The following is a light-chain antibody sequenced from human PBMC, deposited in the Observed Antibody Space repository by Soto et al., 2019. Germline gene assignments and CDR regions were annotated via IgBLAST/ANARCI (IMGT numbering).Light chain of an antibody. V-gene: IGLV1-40*01. CDR1: ASSIAARYD. CDR2: GNN. J-gene: IGLJ3*02. CDR3: QSYDNSLNEWV. Sequence: QSVLTQPPSVSGAPGQRVTISCTGTASSIAARYDVHWYQQIPGKAPKLLIYGNNNRPSGVPDRFSASKFGISASLAITGLQADDEADYYCQSYDNSLNEWVFGGGTKLTVL.